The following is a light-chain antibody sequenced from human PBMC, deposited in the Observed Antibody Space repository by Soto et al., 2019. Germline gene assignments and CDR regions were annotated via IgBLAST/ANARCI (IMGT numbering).Light chain of an antibody. CDR1: YSNIGSRP. Sequence: QSVLTQPPSASGTPGQRVTISCSGSYSNIGSRPVNWYQQFPGTAPKLLIYSNNQRPSGVPDRFSGSKSGTSASLAISGLQSEDEADYHCAAWDDSLNVYVFGTGTKLTVL. CDR2: SNN. CDR3: AAWDDSLNVYV. V-gene: IGLV1-44*01. J-gene: IGLJ1*01.